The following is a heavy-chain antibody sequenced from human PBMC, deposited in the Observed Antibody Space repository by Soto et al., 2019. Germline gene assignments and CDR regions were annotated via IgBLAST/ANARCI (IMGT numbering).Heavy chain of an antibody. D-gene: IGHD3-22*01. CDR2: IYWNDDK. J-gene: IGHJ4*02. V-gene: IGHV2-5*01. CDR1: GFSLSTSGVG. CDR3: AHSPRLYYYDSSGYAFDY. Sequence: QITLKESGPTLVKPTQTLTLTCTFSGFSLSTSGVGVGWIRQPPGKALEWLALIYWNDDKRYSPSLKSRLTITKDTSKNQVVLTMTNMDPVDTATYYCAHSPRLYYYDSSGYAFDYWGQGTLVTVSS.